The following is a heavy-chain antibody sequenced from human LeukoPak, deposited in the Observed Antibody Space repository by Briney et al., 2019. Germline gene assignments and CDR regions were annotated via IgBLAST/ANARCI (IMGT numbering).Heavy chain of an antibody. CDR2: MSSDGGDI. J-gene: IGHJ4*02. CDR1: GFTFSSYE. Sequence: GGSLRLSCAASGFTFSSYEMNWVRQAPGKGLEWLAVMSSDGGDIYYADSVKGRFTISRDNSKNTLYLQMNSLRAEDTAVYYCSKTIAVADPTDYWGQGTRVTVSS. V-gene: IGHV3-30*18. CDR3: SKTIAVADPTDY. D-gene: IGHD6-19*01.